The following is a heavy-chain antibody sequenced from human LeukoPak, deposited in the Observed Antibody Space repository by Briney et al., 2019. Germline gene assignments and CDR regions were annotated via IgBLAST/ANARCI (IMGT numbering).Heavy chain of an antibody. V-gene: IGHV4-34*01. CDR1: GGSFSGHY. J-gene: IGHJ4*02. CDR3: AQYVSSGWYYFDC. CDR2: INHSGST. Sequence: SETLSLTCAVYGGSFSGHYWSWIRQPPGKGLEWIGEINHSGSTNYNPSLKSRVTISVDTSKNQFSLKLSSVTAADTAVYYCAQYVSSGWYYFDCWGQGTLVTVSS. D-gene: IGHD6-19*01.